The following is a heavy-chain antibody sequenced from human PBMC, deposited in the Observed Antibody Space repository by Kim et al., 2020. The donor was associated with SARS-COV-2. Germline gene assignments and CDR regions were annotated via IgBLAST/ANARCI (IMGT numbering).Heavy chain of an antibody. V-gene: IGHV3-23*01. Sequence: GGSLRLSCAASGFTFSSYIMTWVRQSPGKGLEWVSSVTPSGGTFYRDSEKGRFTISSDNSKNTLYLQMNSLRVEDTAIYYCARGSSPDYWGQGTLVTVSS. J-gene: IGHJ4*02. CDR1: GFTFSSYI. CDR3: ARGSSPDY. D-gene: IGHD6-13*01. CDR2: VTPSGGT.